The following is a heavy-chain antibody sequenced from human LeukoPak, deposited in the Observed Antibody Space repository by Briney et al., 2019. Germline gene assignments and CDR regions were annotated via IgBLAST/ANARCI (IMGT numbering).Heavy chain of an antibody. V-gene: IGHV3-23*01. CDR2: ISDNRGTT. Sequence: GGSLRLSCAASGFTFSSYAMSWVRQAPGRGLEWVSSISDNRGTTYYAESVKGRFTISRDNPKNTLYLQMSSLRVEDTAVYYCAKEDGYSYGFLAYWGQGTLVTVSS. CDR1: GFTFSSYA. J-gene: IGHJ4*02. D-gene: IGHD5-18*01. CDR3: AKEDGYSYGFLAY.